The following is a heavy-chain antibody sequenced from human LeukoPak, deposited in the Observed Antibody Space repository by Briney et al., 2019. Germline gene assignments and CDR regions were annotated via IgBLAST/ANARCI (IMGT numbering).Heavy chain of an antibody. V-gene: IGHV1-8*02. CDR3: ARGGRWLPPYAY. CDR2: MNPNSGNT. J-gene: IGHJ4*02. Sequence: ASVKVSCKASGYTFTSYAMNWVRQAPGQGLEWMGWMNPNSGNTGYAQKFQGRVTMTRNTSISTAYMELSSLRSEDTAVYYCARGGRWLPPYAYWGQGTLVTVSS. CDR1: GYTFTSYA. D-gene: IGHD6-19*01.